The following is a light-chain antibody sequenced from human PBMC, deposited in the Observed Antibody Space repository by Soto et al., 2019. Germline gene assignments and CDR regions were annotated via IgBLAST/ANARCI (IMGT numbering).Light chain of an antibody. J-gene: IGKJ5*01. CDR1: QSDSSSS. Sequence: ETVLTQYPGTLSLSPGERSTLSCRAIQSDSSSSLAWYQQRPGQAPRLLIHGTSSRATGIPDRFSGSGSGTDFTLTISRLEPEDFAVYICQRSGSSPLITVGPGTRLEIK. CDR2: GTS. CDR3: QRSGSSPLIT. V-gene: IGKV3-20*01.